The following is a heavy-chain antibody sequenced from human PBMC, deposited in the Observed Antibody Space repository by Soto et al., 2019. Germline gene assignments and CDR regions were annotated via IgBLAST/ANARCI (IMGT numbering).Heavy chain of an antibody. D-gene: IGHD1-26*01. J-gene: IGHJ4*02. CDR2: MYYSGST. V-gene: IGHV4-39*01. CDR3: PRSWDLEGFDS. CDR1: GDSISSSGNY. Sequence: SETLSLTCSVSGDSISSSGNYWVWIRQPPGKGLEWIGSMYYSGSTYYNPSLKSRVSISVETWKNQFSLKLSSVTAADTALYYCPRSWDLEGFDSWGQGILVTVYS.